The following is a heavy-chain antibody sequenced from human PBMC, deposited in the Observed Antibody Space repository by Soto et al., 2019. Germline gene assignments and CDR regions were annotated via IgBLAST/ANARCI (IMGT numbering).Heavy chain of an antibody. CDR3: ARCSGYYYEAFDI. Sequence: GSLRLSCAASGFTFSSYEMNWVRQAPGKGLEWVSYISSSGSTIYYADSVKGRITISRDNAKNSLYLQMNSLRAEDTADYYCARCSGYYYEAFDIWGQGTMVTVSS. CDR2: ISSSGSTI. CDR1: GFTFSSYE. V-gene: IGHV3-48*03. D-gene: IGHD3-22*01. J-gene: IGHJ3*02.